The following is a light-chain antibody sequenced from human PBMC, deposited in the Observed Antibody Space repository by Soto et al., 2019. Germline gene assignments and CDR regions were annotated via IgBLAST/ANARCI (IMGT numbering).Light chain of an antibody. J-gene: IGKJ2*01. CDR2: DAS. CDR3: QQYNNWPPDFT. CDR1: QSVSSN. Sequence: EIVMTQSPATLSVSPGERATLSCRASQSVSSNLAWFQQKPGQAPRLLIYDASTRATGIPARFSGSGSATKFTLTINSLQSEDFAVYYCQQYNNWPPDFTFGQGTKLEIK. V-gene: IGKV3-15*01.